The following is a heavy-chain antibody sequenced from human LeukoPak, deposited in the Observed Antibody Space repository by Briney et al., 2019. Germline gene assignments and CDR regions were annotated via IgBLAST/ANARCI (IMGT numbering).Heavy chain of an antibody. CDR2: IIPIFGTA. J-gene: IGHJ6*02. Sequence: ASVKVSCKASGGTFSSYAISWVRQAPGQGLEWMGGIIPIFGTANYAQKFQGRVTITADESTSTAYMELSSLRSEDTAVYYCATRYSSPSYYYYGMDVWGQGTTVTVSS. D-gene: IGHD6-13*01. CDR1: GGTFSSYA. CDR3: ATRYSSPSYYYYGMDV. V-gene: IGHV1-69*01.